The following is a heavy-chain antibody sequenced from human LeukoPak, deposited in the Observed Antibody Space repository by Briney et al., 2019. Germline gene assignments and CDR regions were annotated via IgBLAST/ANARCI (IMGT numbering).Heavy chain of an antibody. V-gene: IGHV3-23*01. D-gene: IGHD1-7*01. J-gene: IGHJ4*02. CDR3: AKVFTRATTRSALDY. Sequence: PGGSLRLSCAASGFTFSSYAMSWVRQAPGKGLEWVSAISGSGGSTYYADSVKGRFTISRDNSKNTLYLQMNSLRAEDTAVYYCAKVFTRATTRSALDYWGQGTLVTVSS. CDR1: GFTFSSYA. CDR2: ISGSGGST.